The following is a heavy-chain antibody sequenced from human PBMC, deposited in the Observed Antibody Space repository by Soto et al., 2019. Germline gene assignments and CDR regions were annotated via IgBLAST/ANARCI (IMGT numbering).Heavy chain of an antibody. Sequence: EVQLLESGGGLVQPGGSLRLSCAASRFTFSSYAMNWVRQAPGKGLEWVSVISDSGGSTYYAGSVKGRFTISRANSKNSLDLQMNRLRAEDTAVYYCAKGAWVIAVADPFDYWGQGRLVTVSS. J-gene: IGHJ4*02. CDR2: ISDSGGST. CDR1: RFTFSSYA. CDR3: AKGAWVIAVADPFDY. D-gene: IGHD6-19*01. V-gene: IGHV3-23*01.